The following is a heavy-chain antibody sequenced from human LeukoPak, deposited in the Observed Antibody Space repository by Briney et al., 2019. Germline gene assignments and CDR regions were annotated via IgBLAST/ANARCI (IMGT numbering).Heavy chain of an antibody. CDR2: INPNSGGT. CDR1: GYTFTGYY. CDR3: ATGYSSGVLDY. D-gene: IGHD6-19*01. J-gene: IGHJ4*02. V-gene: IGHV1-2*02. Sequence: RASVKVSCKASGYTFTGYYMHWVRQAPGQGLEWMGWINPNSGGTNYAQKFQGRVTMTRDTSISTAYMELSSLRSEDTAVYYCATGYSSGVLDYWGQGTLVTVSS.